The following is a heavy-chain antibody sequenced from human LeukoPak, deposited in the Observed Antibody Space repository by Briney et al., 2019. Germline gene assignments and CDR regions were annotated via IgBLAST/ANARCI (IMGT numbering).Heavy chain of an antibody. Sequence: ASVKVSCKASGYTFTGYYTHWVRQAPGQGLEWMGWINPNSGGTNYAQKFQGRVTMTRDTSVSTAYMELSRLRSDDTAVYYCARVNLAYCGGDCYSFDYWGQGTLVTVSS. J-gene: IGHJ4*02. CDR3: ARVNLAYCGGDCYSFDY. CDR1: GYTFTGYY. D-gene: IGHD2-21*02. V-gene: IGHV1-2*02. CDR2: INPNSGGT.